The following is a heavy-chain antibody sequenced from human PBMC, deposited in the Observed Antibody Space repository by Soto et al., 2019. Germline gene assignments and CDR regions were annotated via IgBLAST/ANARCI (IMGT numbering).Heavy chain of an antibody. D-gene: IGHD6-13*01. CDR1: GGSFSGYY. Sequence: QVQLQQLGAGLLKPSETLSLTCAVYGGSFSGYYWSWIRQPPGKGLEWIGEINHSGSTNYNPSLKGRVIISVDTSKNQFSLKLISVTAADTAVYYCARTYSSSWSPFEYWGQGTLVTVSS. CDR3: ARTYSSSWSPFEY. V-gene: IGHV4-34*01. J-gene: IGHJ4*02. CDR2: INHSGST.